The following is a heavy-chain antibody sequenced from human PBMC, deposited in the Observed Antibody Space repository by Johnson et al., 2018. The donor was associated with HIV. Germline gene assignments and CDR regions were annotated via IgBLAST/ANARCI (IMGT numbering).Heavy chain of an antibody. D-gene: IGHD3-9*01. CDR1: GFAVSKNY. Sequence: MQLVESGGGLVQPGGSLRLSCAASGFAVSKNYLTWVRQAPGKGLEWVSVIYSGGSTYYADSVKGRFTISRDNSKNTLYLEMNSPRSEDTAVYFCARDLVSHWLNDAFAIWGQGTTVIVSS. CDR2: IYSGGST. V-gene: IGHV3-66*01. CDR3: ARDLVSHWLNDAFAI. J-gene: IGHJ3*02.